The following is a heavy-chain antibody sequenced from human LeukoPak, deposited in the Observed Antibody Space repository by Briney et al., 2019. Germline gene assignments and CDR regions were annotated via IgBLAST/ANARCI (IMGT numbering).Heavy chain of an antibody. CDR1: GGSISSGGYY. D-gene: IGHD1-26*01. CDR2: IYHSGST. J-gene: IGHJ4*02. V-gene: IGHV4-30-2*01. CDR3: AREGTEHTPGPDSGR. Sequence: SETLSLTCTVSGGSISSGGYYWSWIRQPPGKGLEWIGYIYHSGSTYYNPSLKSRVTISVDRSKNQFSLKLSSVTAADTAVYYCAREGTEHTPGPDSGRWGQGTLVTVSS.